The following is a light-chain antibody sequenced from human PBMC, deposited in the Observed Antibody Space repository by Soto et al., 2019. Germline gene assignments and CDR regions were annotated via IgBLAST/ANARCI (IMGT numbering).Light chain of an antibody. V-gene: IGKV3-15*01. Sequence: EIVMTQSPATLSVSPGERATLSCRASQSISNNLAWYQQKPGQPPRLLIYGASTRATGIPAWFSGGGSGTEFTLTSSSLQSEDFADYYCQQYNNWPPLTFGGGTRVEIK. CDR3: QQYNNWPPLT. CDR2: GAS. CDR1: QSISNN. J-gene: IGKJ4*01.